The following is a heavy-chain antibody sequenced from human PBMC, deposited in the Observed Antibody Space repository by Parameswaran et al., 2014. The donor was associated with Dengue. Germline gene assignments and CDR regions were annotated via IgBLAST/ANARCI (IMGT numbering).Heavy chain of an antibody. V-gene: IGHV1-18*01. J-gene: IGHJ6*02. D-gene: IGHD2-21*02. Sequence: WVRQAPGQGLEWMGWISAYNGNTNYAQKLQGRVTMTTDTSTSTAYMELRSLRSDDTAVYYCAREGGLTYCGGDCYSPLYYYYYGMDVWGQGTTVTVSS. CDR2: ISAYNGNT. CDR3: AREGGLTYCGGDCYSPLYYYYYGMDV.